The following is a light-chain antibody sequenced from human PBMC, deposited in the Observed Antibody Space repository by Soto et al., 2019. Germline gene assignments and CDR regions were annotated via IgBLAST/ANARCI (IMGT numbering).Light chain of an antibody. CDR1: QAIDPS. Sequence: DIQMPQSPSSLSASVGDRVTITCRASQAIDPSVAWYQQKPGQVPKLLIYAASTLHSGVPSRFSGSGSGAHFTLTITGRQPEDGATYYCQEHNGDLPVAFGPGNTVDV. CDR2: AAS. J-gene: IGKJ3*01. CDR3: QEHNGDLPVA. V-gene: IGKV1-27*01.